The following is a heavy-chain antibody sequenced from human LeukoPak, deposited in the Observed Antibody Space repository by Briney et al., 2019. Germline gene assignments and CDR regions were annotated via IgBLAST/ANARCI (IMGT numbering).Heavy chain of an antibody. V-gene: IGHV4-34*01. CDR1: GGSFSGYY. D-gene: IGHD3-3*01. Sequence: KSSETLSLTCAVYGGSFSGYYWSWIRQPPGKGLEWIGEINHNGSTNYNPSLKSRVTISVDTSKNQFSLKLSSVTAADTAVYYCARHLADFWSGYPAHYYYMDVWGKGTTVTVSS. CDR3: ARHLADFWSGYPAHYYYMDV. J-gene: IGHJ6*03. CDR2: INHNGST.